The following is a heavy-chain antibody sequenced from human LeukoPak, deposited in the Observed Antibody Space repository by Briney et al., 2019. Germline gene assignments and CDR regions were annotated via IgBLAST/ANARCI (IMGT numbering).Heavy chain of an antibody. V-gene: IGHV3-53*01. D-gene: IGHD5-24*01. CDR2: IYGGGNI. Sequence: GGSLRLSCAASGFTVSSNYMNWVRQAPGKGLEWVSVIYGGGNIYYADSVKGRFTISRDNSKNTLYLQMYSLRAEDTAVYYCARGAGYNYPYYFDYWGQGTLVTVSS. CDR3: ARGAGYNYPYYFDY. J-gene: IGHJ4*02. CDR1: GFTVSSNY.